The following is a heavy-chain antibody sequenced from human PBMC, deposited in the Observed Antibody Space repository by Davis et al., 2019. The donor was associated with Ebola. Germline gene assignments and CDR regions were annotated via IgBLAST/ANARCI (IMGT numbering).Heavy chain of an antibody. V-gene: IGHV4-59*01. Sequence: SETLSLTCTVSGGSISSYYWSWIRQSPGKGLEWIGYIYYSGSTNYNPSLKSRVTISVDTSKNQFSLKLSSVTAADTAVYYCARDIFSSSWGHSNYGMDVWGKGTTVTVSS. CDR1: GGSISSYY. D-gene: IGHD6-13*01. J-gene: IGHJ6*04. CDR3: ARDIFSSSWGHSNYGMDV. CDR2: IYYSGST.